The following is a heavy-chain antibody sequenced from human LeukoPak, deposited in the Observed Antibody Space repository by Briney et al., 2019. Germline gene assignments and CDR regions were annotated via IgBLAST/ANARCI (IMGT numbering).Heavy chain of an antibody. CDR1: GFAFNTYA. CDR3: AKARGSSVYEPFDY. D-gene: IGHD5/OR15-5a*01. V-gene: IGHV3-23*01. J-gene: IGHJ4*02. Sequence: GGSLRLSCAASGFAFNTYAMTWVRQAPEKGLQWVSTISTSGRATYYADSVEGRFTISRDNSKNTLYLQMNSLRADDTAVYCCAKARGSSVYEPFDYWGQGTQVTVSP. CDR2: ISTSGRAT.